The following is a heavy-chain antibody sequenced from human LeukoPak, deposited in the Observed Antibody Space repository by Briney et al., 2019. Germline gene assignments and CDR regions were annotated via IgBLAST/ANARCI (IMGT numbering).Heavy chain of an antibody. V-gene: IGHV4-59*12. CDR1: GGSISSYY. CDR3: VRDIGARLPTV. J-gene: IGHJ4*02. CDR2: IYYSGST. Sequence: SETLSLTCTVSGGSISSYYWSWIRQPPGKGLEWIGYIYYSGSTNYNPSLKSRVTISVDTSKNQFSLNLNSVTAADTAIYYCVRDIGARLPTVWGQGTLVTVSS. D-gene: IGHD6-6*01.